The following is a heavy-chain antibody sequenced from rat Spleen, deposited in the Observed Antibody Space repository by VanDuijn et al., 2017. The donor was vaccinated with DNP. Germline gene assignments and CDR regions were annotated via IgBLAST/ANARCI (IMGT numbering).Heavy chain of an antibody. V-gene: IGHV5-31*01. Sequence: EVQLVESGGDLVQPGRSLKLSCVASGFTFNNYWMTWIRQVPGKGLEWVASITSGGGSTYYPDSVKGRFTISSNNAKSTLYLQMDSLRSEETATYYCARREYDGYYPFAYWGQGTLVTVSS. D-gene: IGHD1-12*03. J-gene: IGHJ3*01. CDR2: ITSGGGST. CDR3: ARREYDGYYPFAY. CDR1: GFTFNNYW.